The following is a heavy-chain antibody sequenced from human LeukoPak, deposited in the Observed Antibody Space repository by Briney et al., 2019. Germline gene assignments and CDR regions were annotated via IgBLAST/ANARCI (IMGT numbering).Heavy chain of an antibody. V-gene: IGHV4-59*01. Sequence: PSETLSLTCTVSGGSISSYYWSWIRQPPGKGLEWIGYIYYSGSTNYNLSLKSRVTISVDTSKNQFSLKLSSVTAADTAVYYCARGTVPYYYYYGMDVWGQGTTVTVSS. CDR3: ARGTVPYYYYYGMDV. CDR2: IYYSGST. J-gene: IGHJ6*02. D-gene: IGHD4-17*01. CDR1: GGSISSYY.